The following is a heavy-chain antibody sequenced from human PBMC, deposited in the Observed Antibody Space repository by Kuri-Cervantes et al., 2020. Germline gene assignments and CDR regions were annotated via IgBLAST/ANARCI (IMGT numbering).Heavy chain of an antibody. CDR2: IRSKYYGETT. J-gene: IGHJ4*02. Sequence: GGSLRLSCAASGFIVGDYAMTWFRQAPGKGLEWVGLIRSKYYGETTEYAASVKGRFFISRDDSANIANLQMNSLKSEDTAVYYCAKDVGLHCSGGSCYSSYFDYWGQGTLVTVSS. V-gene: IGHV3-49*03. CDR1: GFIVGDYA. CDR3: AKDVGLHCSGGSCYSSYFDY. D-gene: IGHD2-15*01.